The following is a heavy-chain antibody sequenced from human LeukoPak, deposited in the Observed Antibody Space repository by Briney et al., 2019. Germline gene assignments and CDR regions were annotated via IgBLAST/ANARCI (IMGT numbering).Heavy chain of an antibody. D-gene: IGHD1/OR15-1a*01. Sequence: GGSLRLSCAASGFTFSGSATDWDRQASGKGLEWVGRIRSKANSYATAYAASVKGRFTISRDDSKNTAYLQMNSLKTEDTAVYYCTRPGTTTDFDYWGQGTLVTVSS. CDR2: IRSKANSYAT. CDR3: TRPGTTTDFDY. J-gene: IGHJ4*02. CDR1: GFTFSGSA. V-gene: IGHV3-73*01.